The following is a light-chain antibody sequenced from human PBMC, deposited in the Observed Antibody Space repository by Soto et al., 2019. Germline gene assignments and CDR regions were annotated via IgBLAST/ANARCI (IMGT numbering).Light chain of an antibody. V-gene: IGKV1-39*01. CDR1: QSVIRY. Sequence: DIQMTQSPSSLSESVGDRVTITCRASQSVIRYLNWYQQKPGRAPNLLIFAASSLQSWVPSRFSGSGSGTDFTLTISSLQPEEFATYYCLQTYSTPFTFGPGTKVDIK. J-gene: IGKJ3*01. CDR3: LQTYSTPFT. CDR2: AAS.